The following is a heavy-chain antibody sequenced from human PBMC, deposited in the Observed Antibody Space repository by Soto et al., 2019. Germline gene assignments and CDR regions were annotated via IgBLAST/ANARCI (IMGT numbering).Heavy chain of an antibody. V-gene: IGHV4-39*01. D-gene: IGHD3-10*01. J-gene: IGHJ4*02. CDR2: IYYSGST. CDR1: GGSISSSTYY. Sequence: PSETLSLTCAVSGGSISSSTYYWGWIRQPPGKGLEWIGSIYYSGSTYYNPSLKSRVTISVDTSKNQFSLKLSSVTAADTAVYYCARAFYGSIYYFDYWGQGTLVTVSS. CDR3: ARAFYGSIYYFDY.